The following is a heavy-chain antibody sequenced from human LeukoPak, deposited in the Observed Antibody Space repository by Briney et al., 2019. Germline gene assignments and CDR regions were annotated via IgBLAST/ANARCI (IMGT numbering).Heavy chain of an antibody. CDR1: GFTFSSYG. D-gene: IGHD3-10*01. CDR3: ASSANHYGSGTYYNPLDK. CDR2: ISYDGSNK. V-gene: IGHV3-30*03. Sequence: GGSLRLSCAASGFTFSSYGMHWVRQAPGKGLEWVAVISYDGSNKYYADSVKGRFTISRDNSKNTLYLQMNSLRAEDTAVYYCASSANHYGSGTYYNPLDKWGQGTLVTVSS. J-gene: IGHJ4*02.